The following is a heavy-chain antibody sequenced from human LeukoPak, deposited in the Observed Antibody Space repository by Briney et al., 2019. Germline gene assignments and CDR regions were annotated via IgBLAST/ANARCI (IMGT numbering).Heavy chain of an antibody. CDR2: INHSGST. V-gene: IGHV4-34*01. Sequence: SETLSLTCAVYGGSFSGYYWSWIRQPPGKGLEWIGEINHSGSTNYNPSLKSRVTISVDTSKNQFSLKLSSVTAADTAVYYRASLSMAHWYYYYYMDVWGKGTTVTVSS. D-gene: IGHD2/OR15-2a*01. CDR3: ASLSMAHWYYYYYMDV. CDR1: GGSFSGYY. J-gene: IGHJ6*03.